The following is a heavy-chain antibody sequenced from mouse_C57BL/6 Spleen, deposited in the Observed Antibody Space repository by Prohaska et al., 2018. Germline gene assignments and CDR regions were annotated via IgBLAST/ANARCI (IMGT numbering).Heavy chain of an antibody. J-gene: IGHJ2*01. V-gene: IGHV1-82*01. CDR2: IYPGDGDT. CDR3: ARSWVTRPHFDY. Sequence: TSCKASGYAFSSSWMHWVKQRPGKGLEWIGRIYPGDGDTNYNGKFKGKATLTADKSSSTAYMQLSSLISEESAVYVCARSWVTRPHFDYWGQGTTLTVSS. D-gene: IGHD2-1*01. CDR1: GYAFSSSW.